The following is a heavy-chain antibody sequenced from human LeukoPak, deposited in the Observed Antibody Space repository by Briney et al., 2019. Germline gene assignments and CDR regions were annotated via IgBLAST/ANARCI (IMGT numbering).Heavy chain of an antibody. CDR1: GGSFSGYY. D-gene: IGHD2-21*02. CDR3: ARHDSYYFDY. V-gene: IGHV4-34*01. Sequence: SETLSLTCAVYGGSFSGYYWSWIRQPPGKGLEWIGEINHSGSTNYNPSLKSRVTISVDTSKNQSSLKLSSVTAADTAVYYCARHDSYYFDYWGQGTLVTVSS. J-gene: IGHJ4*02. CDR2: INHSGST.